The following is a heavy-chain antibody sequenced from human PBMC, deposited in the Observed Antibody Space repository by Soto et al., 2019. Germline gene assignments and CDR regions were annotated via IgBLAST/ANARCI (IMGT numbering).Heavy chain of an antibody. V-gene: IGHV4-34*01. CDR3: ARGGRQWLSKGGRNWFDP. D-gene: IGHD6-19*01. J-gene: IGHJ5*02. CDR1: GGSFSGYY. Sequence: SETLSLTCAVYGGSFSGYYWSWIRQPPGKGLEWIGEINHSGSTNYNPSLKSRVTISVDTSKNQFSLKLSSVTAADTAVYYCARGGRQWLSKGGRNWFDPWGQGTLVTISS. CDR2: INHSGST.